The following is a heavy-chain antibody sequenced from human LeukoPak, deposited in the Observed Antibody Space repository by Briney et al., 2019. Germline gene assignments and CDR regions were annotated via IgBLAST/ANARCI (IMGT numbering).Heavy chain of an antibody. D-gene: IGHD6-19*01. CDR3: ARDRIAVAGTWPADAFDI. CDR1: GGSISSYY. CDR2: IYTSGST. Sequence: SETLSLTCTVSGGSISSYYWSWIRQPAGKGLEWIERIYTSGSTNYNPSLKSRVTMSVDTSKNQFSLKLSSVTAADTAVYYCARDRIAVAGTWPADAFDIWGQGTMVTVSS. J-gene: IGHJ3*02. V-gene: IGHV4-4*07.